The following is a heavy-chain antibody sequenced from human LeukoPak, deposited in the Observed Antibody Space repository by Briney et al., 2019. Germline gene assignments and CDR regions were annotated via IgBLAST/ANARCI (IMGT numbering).Heavy chain of an antibody. CDR2: ISSSSSTI. D-gene: IGHD3-9*01. CDR3: ASLTHQSDFDWLLRDAFDI. V-gene: IGHV3-48*01. Sequence: GGSLRLSCAASGFTFSSYSMNWVRQAPGKGLEWVSYISSSSSTIYYADSVKGRFTISRDNAKNSLYLQMNSLRAEDTAVYYCASLTHQSDFDWLLRDAFDIWGQGTMVTVSS. CDR1: GFTFSSYS. J-gene: IGHJ3*02.